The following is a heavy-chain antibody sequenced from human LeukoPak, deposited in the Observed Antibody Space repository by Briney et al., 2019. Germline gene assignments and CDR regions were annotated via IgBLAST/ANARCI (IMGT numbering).Heavy chain of an antibody. V-gene: IGHV4-39*01. Sequence: PSETLSLTCTVSGGSISSSSYYWGWIRQPPGKGLEWIGSIYYSGSTYYNPSLKSRVAISVDTSKNQFSLKLSSVTAADTAVYYCARHVYSSSWYRWFDPWGQGTLVTVSS. CDR2: IYYSGST. J-gene: IGHJ5*02. CDR1: GGSISSSSYY. D-gene: IGHD6-13*01. CDR3: ARHVYSSSWYRWFDP.